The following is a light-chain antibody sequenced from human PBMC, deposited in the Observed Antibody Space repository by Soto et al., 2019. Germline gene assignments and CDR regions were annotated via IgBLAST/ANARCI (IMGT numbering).Light chain of an antibody. Sequence: QSVLTQPPSASGTPGQRVTISCSGSSSNIGSNTVNWYQQLPGTAPKLLIYSNNQPPSGVPDRFSGSKSGTSASLAISGLQSEDEADYYCAAWDDSLNGPLFGGGTKLTVL. CDR1: SSNIGSNT. CDR3: AAWDDSLNGPL. CDR2: SNN. J-gene: IGLJ2*01. V-gene: IGLV1-44*01.